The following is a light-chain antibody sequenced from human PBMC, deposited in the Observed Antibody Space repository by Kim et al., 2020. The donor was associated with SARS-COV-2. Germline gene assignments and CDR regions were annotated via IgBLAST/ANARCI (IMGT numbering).Light chain of an antibody. V-gene: IGLV2-8*01. CDR1: SSNIDVYNY. Sequence: QSVTITCTGRSSNIDVYNYVSWYQQYPGRATQLMIYEVPKRPSGVPDRFSGSKSGNTASLTVSGLQADDEADYYCCSYAGNNNLVFGGGTQLTVL. CDR3: CSYAGNNNLV. J-gene: IGLJ3*02. CDR2: EVP.